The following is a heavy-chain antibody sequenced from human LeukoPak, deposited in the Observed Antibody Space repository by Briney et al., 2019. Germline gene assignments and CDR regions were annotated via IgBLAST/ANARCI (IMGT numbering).Heavy chain of an antibody. V-gene: IGHV1-69*05. J-gene: IGHJ5*02. CDR2: IIPILGTA. D-gene: IGHD5-24*01. CDR3: ARGEMATSWFDP. CDR1: GGTFSSYA. Sequence: GASVKVSCKASGGTFSSYAISWVRQAPGQGLNWMGGIIPILGTANYAQKFQGRVTITTDESTSTAYMELSSLRSEDTAVYYCARGEMATSWFDPWGQGTLVTVSS.